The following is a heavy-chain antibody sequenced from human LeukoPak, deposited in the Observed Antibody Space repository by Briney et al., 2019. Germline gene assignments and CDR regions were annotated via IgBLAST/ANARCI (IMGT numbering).Heavy chain of an antibody. D-gene: IGHD1-26*01. Sequence: GGSLRLSCAASGFTVSSNYMSWVRQAPGKGLEWVSVIYSGGSTYYADSVMGRFTISRDNSKNTLYLQMNSLRAEDTAVYYCARGHSYLEGFDCWGQGTLVTVSS. CDR1: GFTVSSNY. J-gene: IGHJ4*02. CDR3: ARGHSYLEGFDC. V-gene: IGHV3-53*01. CDR2: IYSGGST.